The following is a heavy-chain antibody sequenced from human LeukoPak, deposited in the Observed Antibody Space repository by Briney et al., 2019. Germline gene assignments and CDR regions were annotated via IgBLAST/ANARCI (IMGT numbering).Heavy chain of an antibody. CDR2: ISAYNGNT. Sequence: GASVTVSFKASGYTFTSYGISWVRQAPGQGLEWMGWISAYNGNTNYAQRLQGRVTMTTDTSTSTAYMELRSLRSDDTAVYYCARDLYEGGYDYVLNYWGQGTLVTVSS. V-gene: IGHV1-18*01. CDR1: GYTFTSYG. CDR3: ARDLYEGGYDYVLNY. J-gene: IGHJ4*02. D-gene: IGHD5-12*01.